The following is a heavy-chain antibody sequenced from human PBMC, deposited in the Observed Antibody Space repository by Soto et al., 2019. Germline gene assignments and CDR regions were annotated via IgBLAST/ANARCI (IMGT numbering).Heavy chain of an antibody. J-gene: IGHJ6*02. Sequence: QVHLVQSGAEVKKPGASVNVSCKTSGYTFTRNGISWVRQAPGQGLEWMGWISPNSGNTRYAQKLQDRVIMTTDTSTRTAYMELRSLRSDDTAVYYCVKDRDSNSWPSRDVWGPGTTVTVSS. V-gene: IGHV1-18*01. CDR2: ISPNSGNT. D-gene: IGHD3-22*01. CDR1: GYTFTRNG. CDR3: VKDRDSNSWPSRDV.